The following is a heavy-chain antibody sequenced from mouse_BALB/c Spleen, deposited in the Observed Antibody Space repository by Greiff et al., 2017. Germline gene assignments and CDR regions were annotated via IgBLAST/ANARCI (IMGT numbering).Heavy chain of an antibody. CDR3: ARSPYYYGSSYWYFDV. Sequence: EVQGVESGGGLVQPGGSRKLSCAASGFTFSSFGMHWVRQAPEKGLEWVAYISSGSSTIYYADTVKGRFTISRDNPKNTLFLQMTSLRSEDTAMYYCARSPYYYGSSYWYFDVWGAGTTLTVSS. J-gene: IGHJ1*01. V-gene: IGHV5-17*02. CDR1: GFTFSSFG. CDR2: ISSGSSTI. D-gene: IGHD1-1*01.